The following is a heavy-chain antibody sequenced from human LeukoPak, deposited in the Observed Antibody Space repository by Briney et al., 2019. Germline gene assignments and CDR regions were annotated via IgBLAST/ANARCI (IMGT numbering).Heavy chain of an antibody. Sequence: GRSLRLSCAASGFTFSSFAMHWVRQAPGKGLEWVAFISYDGSNKNYADSVTGRFTISRDNSKNTLYLQMNSLRAEDTAVYYCAKSLTSLKLYYFDYWGQGTLVTVSS. CDR2: ISYDGSNK. D-gene: IGHD3-9*01. V-gene: IGHV3-30*18. J-gene: IGHJ4*02. CDR1: GFTFSSFA. CDR3: AKSLTSLKLYYFDY.